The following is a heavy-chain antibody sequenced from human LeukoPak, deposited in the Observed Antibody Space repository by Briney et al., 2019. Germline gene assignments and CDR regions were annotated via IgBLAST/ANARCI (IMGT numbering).Heavy chain of an antibody. V-gene: IGHV4-59*01. Sequence: PSETLSLTCTVSGGSISSYYWSWIRQPPGKGLEWIGYIYYSGSTNYNPSLKSRVTISVDTSKNQFSLKLSSVTAADTAVYYCARDCGGDCYSGVDAFDIWGQGTMVTVSS. CDR1: GGSISSYY. J-gene: IGHJ3*02. CDR2: IYYSGST. CDR3: ARDCGGDCYSGVDAFDI. D-gene: IGHD2-21*02.